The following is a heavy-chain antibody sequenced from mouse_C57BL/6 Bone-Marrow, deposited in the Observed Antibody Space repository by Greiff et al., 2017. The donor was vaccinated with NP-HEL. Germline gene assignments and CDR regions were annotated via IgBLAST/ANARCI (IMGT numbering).Heavy chain of an antibody. D-gene: IGHD2-5*01. CDR2: INPGSGGT. J-gene: IGHJ1*03. CDR1: GYAFTNYL. Sequence: QVQLKESGAELVRPGTSVKVSCKASGYAFTNYLIEWVKQRPGQGLEWIGVINPGSGGTNYNEKFKGKATLTADKSSSTAYMQLSSLTSEDSAVYFCARRRYSNFYWYFDVWGTGTTVTVSS. CDR3: ARRRYSNFYWYFDV. V-gene: IGHV1-54*01.